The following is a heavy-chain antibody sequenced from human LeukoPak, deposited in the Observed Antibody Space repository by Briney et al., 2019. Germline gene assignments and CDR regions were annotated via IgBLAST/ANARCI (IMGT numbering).Heavy chain of an antibody. CDR3: ARVIYDYAREAYYYYYMDV. CDR2: IYYSGST. D-gene: IGHD3-16*01. CDR1: GGSISSYY. J-gene: IGHJ6*03. V-gene: IGHV4-59*01. Sequence: SETLSLTCTVSGGSISSYYWSWIRQPPGKGLEWIGYIYYSGSTNYNPSLKSRVTISVDTSKNQFSLKLSSVTAADTAAYYCARVIYDYAREAYYYYYMDVWGKGTTVTISS.